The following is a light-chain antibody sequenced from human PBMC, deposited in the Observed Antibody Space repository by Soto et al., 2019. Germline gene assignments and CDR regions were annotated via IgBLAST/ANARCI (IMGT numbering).Light chain of an antibody. CDR1: SSDVGNYNY. J-gene: IGLJ1*01. CDR2: MVS. V-gene: IGLV2-14*01. CDR3: TSPTPGSLYV. Sequence: QSVLTQPASVSGSPGQSITISCTGTSSDVGNYNYVSWYQQYPGRVPKLLIYMVSNRASGVSNRFSGSKSGNTASLTISGLQAEDEADYFCTSPTPGSLYVLGTGTKVTVL.